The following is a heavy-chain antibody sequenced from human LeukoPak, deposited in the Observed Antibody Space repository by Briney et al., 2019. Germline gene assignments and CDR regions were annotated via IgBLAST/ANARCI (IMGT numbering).Heavy chain of an antibody. D-gene: IGHD4-23*01. Sequence: GTSLRLSCVTSGVTLSLSDISWVRQTPGKGLEWVASISGGGGKTDYGGSVRGRFTVSRDTSTNTVSLQASNLKVEDTAMYYCAKAARLVTPTVWGLGTLVTVSS. J-gene: IGHJ4*02. CDR1: GVTLSLSD. CDR3: AKAARLVTPTV. CDR2: ISGGGGKT. V-gene: IGHV3-23*01.